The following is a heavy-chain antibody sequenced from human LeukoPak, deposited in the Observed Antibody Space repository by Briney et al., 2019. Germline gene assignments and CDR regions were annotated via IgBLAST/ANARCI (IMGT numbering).Heavy chain of an antibody. J-gene: IGHJ4*02. D-gene: IGHD3-22*01. CDR3: ARVRHYYDSSGYDY. Sequence: SETLSLTCTVSGGSISNYYWSWIRQPPGKGLEWIGYIYYSGTTTNYNPSLKSRVTISVDTSKNQFSLKLSSVTAADTAVYYCARVRHYYDSSGYDYWGQGTLVTVSS. CDR1: GGSISNYY. V-gene: IGHV4-59*12. CDR2: IYYSGTTT.